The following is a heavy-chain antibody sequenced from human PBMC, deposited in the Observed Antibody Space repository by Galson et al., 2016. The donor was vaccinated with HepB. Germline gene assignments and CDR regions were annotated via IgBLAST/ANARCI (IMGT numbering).Heavy chain of an antibody. V-gene: IGHV1-69*13. CDR3: ARDLTGTGSSPGFDY. Sequence: SVKVSCKASGGGFGTYAVTWVRQAPGQGLEWMGVIIPILGTANYAQMLQGRVTITADESTSTAYMELSSLRSEDTAFYYCARDLTGTGSSPGFDYWGQGTLVTVSS. D-gene: IGHD1-26*01. CDR1: GGGFGTYA. CDR2: IIPILGTA. J-gene: IGHJ4*02.